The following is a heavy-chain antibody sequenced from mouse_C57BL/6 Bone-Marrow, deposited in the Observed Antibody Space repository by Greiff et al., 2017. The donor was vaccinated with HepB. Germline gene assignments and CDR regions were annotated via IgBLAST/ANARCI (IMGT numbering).Heavy chain of an antibody. D-gene: IGHD1-1*01. CDR2: IDPNSGGT. J-gene: IGHJ4*01. Sequence: QVQLQQSGAELVKPGASVKLSCKASGYTFTSYWMHWVKQRPGRGLEWIGRIDPNSGGTKYNEKFKSKATLTVDKPSSTAYMQLSSLTSEDSAVYYCARSGVITTVVATDYYAMDYWGQGTSVTVSS. V-gene: IGHV1-72*01. CDR1: GYTFTSYW. CDR3: ARSGVITTVVATDYYAMDY.